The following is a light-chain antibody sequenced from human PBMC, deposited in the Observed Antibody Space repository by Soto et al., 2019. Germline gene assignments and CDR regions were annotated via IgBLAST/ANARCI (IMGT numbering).Light chain of an antibody. J-gene: IGLJ1*01. CDR1: SSDVGGYIY. V-gene: IGLV2-14*01. CDR3: SSYTSSSTLYV. Sequence: QSALTQPASVSGSPGQSITISCTGTSSDVGGYIYVSWYQQHPGKAPKLMIYEVSNRPSGVSNRFSGSKSGNTASLTISGLQAEDEADYYCSSYTSSSTLYVFGTGTSSPS. CDR2: EVS.